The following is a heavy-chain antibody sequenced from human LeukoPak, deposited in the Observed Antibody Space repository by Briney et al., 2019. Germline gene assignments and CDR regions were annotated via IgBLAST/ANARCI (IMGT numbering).Heavy chain of an antibody. J-gene: IGHJ4*02. CDR2: INPNSGGT. CDR3: ARDQDVLRYFDLDY. V-gene: IGHV1-2*02. Sequence: ASVKVSCKASGYTFTGYYMHWVRQAPGQGLEWMGWINPNSGGTNYAQKFQGRVTMTRDTSISTAYMELSRLRSDDTAVYYCARDQDVLRYFDLDYWGQGTLVTVSS. CDR1: GYTFTGYY. D-gene: IGHD3-9*01.